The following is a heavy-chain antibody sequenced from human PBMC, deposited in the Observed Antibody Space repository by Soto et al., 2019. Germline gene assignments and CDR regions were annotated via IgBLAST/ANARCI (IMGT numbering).Heavy chain of an antibody. D-gene: IGHD1-26*01. CDR1: GDSVSSNSAA. J-gene: IGHJ4*02. V-gene: IGHV6-1*01. Sequence: PSQTLSLTCVISGDSVSSNSAAWNWIRQSPSRGLEWLGRTYYRSKWYSDYAASVESRITVNPDTSKNHFSLQLNSVTPEDTAVYYCARVEQYSGRIFALWAQGTLFPAS. CDR2: TYYRSKWYS. CDR3: ARVEQYSGRIFAL.